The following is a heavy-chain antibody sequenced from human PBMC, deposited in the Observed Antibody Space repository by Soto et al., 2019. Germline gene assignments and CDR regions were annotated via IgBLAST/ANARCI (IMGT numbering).Heavy chain of an antibody. CDR2: IYWTDNK. V-gene: IGHV2-5*01. Sequence: SCPTLVNPTQTLALTCTFSGFSLTTSGVGVGWIRQPPGQALEWLALIYWTDNKRYSPSLRNRLSITKDTSKNQVILTLTNVDPADSATYYCAHYSGYDWGSYYGLDVWGQGTTVTVSS. J-gene: IGHJ6*02. CDR3: AHYSGYDWGSYYGLDV. D-gene: IGHD5-12*01. CDR1: GFSLTTSGVG.